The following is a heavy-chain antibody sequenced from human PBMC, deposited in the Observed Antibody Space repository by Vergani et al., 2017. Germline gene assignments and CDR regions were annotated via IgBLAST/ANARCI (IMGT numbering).Heavy chain of an antibody. CDR3: ARVPDIEVVPAAPYSYCYYGMDV. CDR1: GYTFTSSG. J-gene: IGHJ6*02. CDR2: ISAYNGNT. V-gene: IGHV1-18*04. Sequence: QVQMVQSGAEVKKPGASVKVSCKASGYTFTSSGISWVRQAPGQGLEWMGWISAYNGNTNYAQKLQGRVTMTTDTSTSTAYMELRSLRSDDTAVYYCARVPDIEVVPAAPYSYCYYGMDVWGQGTTVTVSS. D-gene: IGHD2-2*01.